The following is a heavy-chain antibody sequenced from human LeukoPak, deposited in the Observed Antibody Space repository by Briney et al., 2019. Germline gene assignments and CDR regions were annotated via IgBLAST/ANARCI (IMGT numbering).Heavy chain of an antibody. CDR3: EHGDSSGSLGPFDSFDV. D-gene: IGHD3-22*01. CDR2: IYWDDDK. CDR1: GFSLSTSGVV. Sequence: SGPTLVKPTQTLTLTCTFSGFSLSTSGVVVGWIRQPPGKALEWLALIYWDDDKRYSPSLKSRLTITKDTSKKQVVLTMTNMDPVNTPKYYCEHGDSSGSLGPFDSFDVGGKGTMVPVS. V-gene: IGHV2-5*02. J-gene: IGHJ3*01.